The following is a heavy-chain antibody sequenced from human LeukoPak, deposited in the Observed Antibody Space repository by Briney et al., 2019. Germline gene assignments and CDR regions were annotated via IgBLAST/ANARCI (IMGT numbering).Heavy chain of an antibody. D-gene: IGHD3-3*01. V-gene: IGHV3-30*01. CDR1: GFTFSSYA. J-gene: IGHJ4*02. CDR3: AREHGGSDFWSGQGIMDY. Sequence: TGRSLRLSCAASGFTFSSYAMHWVRQAPGKGLEWVAVISYDGSNKYYADSVKGRFTISRDNSKNTLYLQMNSLRAEDTAVYYCAREHGGSDFWSGQGIMDYWGQGTLVTVSS. CDR2: ISYDGSNK.